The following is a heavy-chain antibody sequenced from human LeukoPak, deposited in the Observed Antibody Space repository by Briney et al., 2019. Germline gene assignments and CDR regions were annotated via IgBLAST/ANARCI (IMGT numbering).Heavy chain of an antibody. V-gene: IGHV4-39*07. J-gene: IGHJ5*02. Sequence: SETLSLTCTVSGGSISSSSYYWGWIRQPPGKGLEWIGSIYYSGSTYYNPSLKSRVTISVDTSKNQFSLKLSSVTAADTAVYYCARRGYCSGGSCGAWFDPWGQGTLVTVSS. D-gene: IGHD2-15*01. CDR2: IYYSGST. CDR3: ARRGYCSGGSCGAWFDP. CDR1: GGSISSSSYY.